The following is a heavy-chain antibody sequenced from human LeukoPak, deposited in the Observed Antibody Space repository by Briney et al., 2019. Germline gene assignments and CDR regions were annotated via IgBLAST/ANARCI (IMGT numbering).Heavy chain of an antibody. CDR3: ATVADRVRGIINYYYMDV. J-gene: IGHJ6*03. CDR2: LSAYNGNT. D-gene: IGHD3-10*01. CDR1: GYTFTSYG. Sequence: ASVKVSCKASGYTFTSYGILWVRQAPGQGLEWMGWLSAYNGNTNYAQKLQGRVTMTADTSTSTAYMELRSLRSDDTAVYYCATVADRVRGIINYYYMDVWGKGTTVTISS. V-gene: IGHV1-18*01.